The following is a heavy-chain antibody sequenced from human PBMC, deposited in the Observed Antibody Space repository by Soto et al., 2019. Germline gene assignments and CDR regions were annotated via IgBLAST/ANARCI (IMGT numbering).Heavy chain of an antibody. CDR2: IIRMFDAP. Sequence: QVQLVQSGAEVKKPGSSVKVSCKASGGTFSSDSFSWVRQAPEQGLEWMGGIIRMFDAPIYAQKFQNRVPFTADASTSPAYTQVSSLRSGDTAVYYCATSGGPGRDFNYWGQGSLVAVSS. J-gene: IGHJ4*02. D-gene: IGHD2-15*01. CDR1: GGTFSSDS. CDR3: ATSGGPGRDFNY. V-gene: IGHV1-69*12.